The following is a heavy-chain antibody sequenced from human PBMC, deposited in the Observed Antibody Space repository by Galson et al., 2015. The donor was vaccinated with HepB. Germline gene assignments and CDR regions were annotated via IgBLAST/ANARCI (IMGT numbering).Heavy chain of an antibody. J-gene: IGHJ4*02. D-gene: IGHD3-10*01. CDR2: IYPGDSDT. Sequence: QSGAEVKKPGESLKISCKGSGYSFTSYWIGWVRQMPGKGLEWMGIIYPGDSDTRYSPSFQGQVTISADKSISTAYLQWSSLKASDTAMYYCARVDTYYYGSGSYYKAFDYWGQGTLVTVSS. CDR1: GYSFTSYW. V-gene: IGHV5-51*01. CDR3: ARVDTYYYGSGSYYKAFDY.